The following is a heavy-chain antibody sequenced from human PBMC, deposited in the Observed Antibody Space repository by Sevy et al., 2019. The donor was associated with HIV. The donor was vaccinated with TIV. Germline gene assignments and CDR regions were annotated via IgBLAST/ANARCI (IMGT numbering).Heavy chain of an antibody. Sequence: GGSLRLSCAASGFTFSSYSMNWVRQAPGKGLEWVSSISSSSSYIYYADSLKGRFTISRDNAKNSLYLQMNSLRAEDTAVYYCARDRTMSYYGSGRYFDYWGQGTLVTVSS. CDR1: GFTFSSYS. D-gene: IGHD3-10*01. CDR3: ARDRTMSYYGSGRYFDY. J-gene: IGHJ4*02. CDR2: ISSSSSYI. V-gene: IGHV3-21*01.